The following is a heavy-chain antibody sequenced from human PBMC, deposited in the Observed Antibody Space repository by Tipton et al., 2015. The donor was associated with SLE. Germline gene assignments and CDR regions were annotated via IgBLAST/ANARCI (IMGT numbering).Heavy chain of an antibody. CDR1: GFTFSSYG. J-gene: IGHJ3*02. CDR3: AKEREGTPRTFDI. CDR2: FSRSGSYI. V-gene: IGHV3-21*03. Sequence: SLRLSCAASGFTFSSYGMNWVRPAPGQGLQWVSSFSRSGSYIYYAHSVKGRFTLSTDNAKNSLYLQMDSLRDEDTAIYYCAKEREGTPRTFDIWGQGTMVTVSS. D-gene: IGHD1-1*01.